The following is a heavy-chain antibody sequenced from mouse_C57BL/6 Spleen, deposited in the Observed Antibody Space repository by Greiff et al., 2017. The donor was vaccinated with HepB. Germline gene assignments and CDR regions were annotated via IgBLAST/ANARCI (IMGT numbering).Heavy chain of an antibody. Sequence: QVQLQQSGAELAKPGASVKLSCKASGYTFTSYWMHWVKQRPGPGLEWIGYINPSSGSTKYNQKFQDKATLTADKSSSPAYMQLSSLTYEDSAVYYCARGRFITTVVADYFDYWGQGTTLTVSS. CDR3: ARGRFITTVVADYFDY. D-gene: IGHD1-1*01. V-gene: IGHV1-7*01. CDR1: GYTFTSYW. J-gene: IGHJ2*01. CDR2: INPSSGST.